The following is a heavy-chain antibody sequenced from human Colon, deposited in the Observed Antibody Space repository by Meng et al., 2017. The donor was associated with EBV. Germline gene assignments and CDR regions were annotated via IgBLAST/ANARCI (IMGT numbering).Heavy chain of an antibody. V-gene: IGHV4-30-4*01. J-gene: IGHJ4*02. CDR1: GGSISSGDYY. D-gene: IGHD3-22*01. Sequence: QVQLQESGPGLVKPPQTLSLTCTVSGGSISSGDYYWSWIRQPPGKGLEWIGEIYHSGRTNYNPSVKSRVSMSVDKSQNQLSLKLNSVTAADTAVYYCASSDYYRSDYWGQGTLVTVSS. CDR3: ASSDYYRSDY. CDR2: IYHSGRT.